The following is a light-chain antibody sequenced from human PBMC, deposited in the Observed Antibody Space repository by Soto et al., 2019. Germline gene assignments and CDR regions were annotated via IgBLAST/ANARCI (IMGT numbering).Light chain of an antibody. J-gene: IGKJ1*01. Sequence: IVMTQSPATLSMSPGERATLSCRASQSLNRDLAWYQQKPGQSPRLLIFGASIRATGIPARFSGSGSGAEFTLTIGSLQSEDFAVYYCQQYGSSGTFGQGTKVDIK. CDR3: QQYGSSGT. CDR1: QSLNRD. CDR2: GAS. V-gene: IGKV3-15*01.